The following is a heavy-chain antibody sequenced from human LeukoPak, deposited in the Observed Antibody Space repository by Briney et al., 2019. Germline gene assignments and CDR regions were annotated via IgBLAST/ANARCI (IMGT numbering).Heavy chain of an antibody. J-gene: IGHJ3*02. D-gene: IGHD6-13*01. V-gene: IGHV3-21*01. CDR1: GFTFSSYS. CDR2: ISSSSSYI. Sequence: GSLRLSCAASGFTFSSYSMNWVRQAPGKGLEWVSSISSSSSYIYYADSVKGRFTISRDNAKNSLYLQMNSLRAEDTAVYYCAIASSSWDDAFDIWGQGTMVTVSS. CDR3: AIASSSWDDAFDI.